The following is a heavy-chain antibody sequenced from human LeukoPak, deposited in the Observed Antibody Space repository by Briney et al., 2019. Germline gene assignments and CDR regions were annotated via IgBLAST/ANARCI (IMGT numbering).Heavy chain of an antibody. Sequence: GGSLKLSCAASGFTFSSYSMNWVRQAPGKGLEWVSSISSSSSYIYYADSVKGRFTISRDNAKNSLYLRMNSLRAEDTAVYYCARDDEKGYTAMVNVVGYWGQGTLVTVSS. CDR1: GFTFSSYS. D-gene: IGHD5-18*01. V-gene: IGHV3-21*01. CDR2: ISSSSSYI. CDR3: ARDDEKGYTAMVNVVGY. J-gene: IGHJ4*02.